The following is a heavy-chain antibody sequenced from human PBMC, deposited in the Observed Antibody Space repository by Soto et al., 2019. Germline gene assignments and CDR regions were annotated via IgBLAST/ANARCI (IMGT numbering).Heavy chain of an antibody. Sequence: GGSLRLSCSASGFTFSSYAMHWVRQAPGKGLEYVSAISSNGGSTYYADSVKGRFTISRDNSKNTLYLQMSSLRAEDTAVYYGVKDLETAAGKLEGVFDYWGQGTLVTVSS. CDR2: ISSNGGST. CDR3: VKDLETAAGKLEGVFDY. D-gene: IGHD6-13*01. CDR1: GFTFSSYA. J-gene: IGHJ4*02. V-gene: IGHV3-64D*08.